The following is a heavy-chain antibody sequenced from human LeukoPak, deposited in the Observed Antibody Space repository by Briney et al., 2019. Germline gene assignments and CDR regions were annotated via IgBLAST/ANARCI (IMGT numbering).Heavy chain of an antibody. V-gene: IGHV1-2*06. CDR1: GYTFTGYY. Sequence: GASVKVSCKASGYTFTGYYMHWVRQAPGQGLEWMGRINPNSGGTNYAQKFQGRVTMTRDTSISTAYIELSRLRSDDTAVYYCARVRVRYSSGWFDYWGQGTLVTVSS. D-gene: IGHD6-19*01. CDR3: ARVRVRYSSGWFDY. J-gene: IGHJ4*02. CDR2: INPNSGGT.